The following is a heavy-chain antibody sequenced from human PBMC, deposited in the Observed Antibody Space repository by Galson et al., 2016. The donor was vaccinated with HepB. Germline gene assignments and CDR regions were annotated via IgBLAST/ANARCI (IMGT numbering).Heavy chain of an antibody. V-gene: IGHV1-69*04. CDR1: GGTFSSYA. CDR2: IVPILGMS. CDR3: ARDAVAVAGTLHFYFYGMDV. Sequence: GGTFSSYAFSWVRQAPGQGLEWLGRIVPILGMSTYAQKFQGRVPITADKSTSTVNMELSSLRSEDTAVYYCARDAVAVAGTLHFYFYGMDVWGQGTTVTVSS. J-gene: IGHJ6*02. D-gene: IGHD6-19*01.